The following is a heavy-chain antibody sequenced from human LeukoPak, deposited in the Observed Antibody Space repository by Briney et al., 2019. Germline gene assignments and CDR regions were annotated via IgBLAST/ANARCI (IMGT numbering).Heavy chain of an antibody. Sequence: GGSLRLSCAASGFTFDYSAMTWARQAPEKGLEWVSTINTGDITFYANSVKGRFTISRDNSKNALFLQMNSLRAEDTAIYYCVKGGFTYYDDWGQGTLVTVSS. CDR2: INTGDIT. J-gene: IGHJ4*02. V-gene: IGHV3-23*01. CDR1: GFTFDYSA. D-gene: IGHD3-22*01. CDR3: VKGGFTYYDD.